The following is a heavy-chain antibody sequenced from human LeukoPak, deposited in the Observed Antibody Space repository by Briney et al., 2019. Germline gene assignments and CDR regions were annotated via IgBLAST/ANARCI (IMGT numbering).Heavy chain of an antibody. V-gene: IGHV4-34*01. Sequence: SETLSLTCAVYGGSFSGYYWSWIRQPPGKGLEWIGEINHSGSTNYNPSLKSRVTTSVDTSKNQFSLKLSSVTAADTAVYYCARGAHYYDILTGYPRPQYYFDYWGQGTLVTVSS. CDR1: GGSFSGYY. CDR2: INHSGST. D-gene: IGHD3-9*01. J-gene: IGHJ4*02. CDR3: ARGAHYYDILTGYPRPQYYFDY.